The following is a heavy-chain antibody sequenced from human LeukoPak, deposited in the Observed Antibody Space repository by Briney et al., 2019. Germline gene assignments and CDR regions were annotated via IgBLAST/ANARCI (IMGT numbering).Heavy chain of an antibody. CDR2: IIPIFGTA. D-gene: IGHD2-21*02. CDR3: ARAGPYCGGDCYSAPYYYGMDV. Sequence: ASVKVSCKASGGTFGSYAISWVRQAPGQGLEWMGGIIPIFGTANYAQKFQGRVTITADESTSTAYMELSSLRSEDTAVYYCARAGPYCGGDCYSAPYYYGMDVWGQGTTVTVSS. J-gene: IGHJ6*02. CDR1: GGTFGSYA. V-gene: IGHV1-69*13.